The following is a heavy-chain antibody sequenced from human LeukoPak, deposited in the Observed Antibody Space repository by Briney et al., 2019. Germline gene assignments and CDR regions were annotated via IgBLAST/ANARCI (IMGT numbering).Heavy chain of an antibody. CDR3: AKEKVVVVPAAILDY. CDR2: ITYDGSYK. J-gene: IGHJ4*02. CDR1: GFTFSNYG. Sequence: TGRSLRLSCAASGFTFSNYGMNWVRQAPGKGLEWVTVITYDGSYKYYADSVKGRFTISRDNSKNSLYLQMNSLRAEDTAVYYCAKEKVVVVPAAILDYWGQGTLVTVSS. V-gene: IGHV3-30*18. D-gene: IGHD2-2*01.